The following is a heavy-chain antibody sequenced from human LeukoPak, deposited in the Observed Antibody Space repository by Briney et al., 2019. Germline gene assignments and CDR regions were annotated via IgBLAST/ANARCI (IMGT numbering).Heavy chain of an antibody. CDR1: GFTFSSYS. J-gene: IGHJ4*02. Sequence: GGSLRLSCAAPGFTFSSYSMNWVRQAPGKGLEWVSSISSSSSYIYYADSVKGRFTISRDNSKNSLYLQMNSLRAEDTAVYYCARDQGTPASYWGQGTLVTVSS. V-gene: IGHV3-21*01. CDR3: ARDQGTPASY. CDR2: ISSSSSYI. D-gene: IGHD2-15*01.